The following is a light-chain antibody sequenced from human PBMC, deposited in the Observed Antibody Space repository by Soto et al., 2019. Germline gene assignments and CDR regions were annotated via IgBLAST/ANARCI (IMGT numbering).Light chain of an antibody. CDR2: DAS. CDR1: QSISSW. J-gene: IGKJ1*01. Sequence: DIQMTQSPSTLSASVGDRVTITCRASQSISSWLAWYQQKPGKAPKLLIYDASSLESGVPARFSGSGSGTEFALTISSPQPDDVATYYFQQYNSYSLTFGQGTKVEIK. CDR3: QQYNSYSLT. V-gene: IGKV1-5*01.